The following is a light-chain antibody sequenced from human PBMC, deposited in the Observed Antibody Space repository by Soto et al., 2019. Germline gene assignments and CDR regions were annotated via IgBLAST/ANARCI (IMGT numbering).Light chain of an antibody. CDR1: ISNIGKDT. V-gene: IGLV1-44*01. J-gene: IGLJ3*02. CDR3: STCDDSLNGWV. CDR2: NDD. Sequence: QAVVTQPPSVSGTPGLRVNISCSGGISNIGKDTVNWYQQLPGTAPKLLMFNDDKRPSGVPDRFSGSRSGTSASLAISGLQSYDEAVYFCSTCDDSLNGWVFGGGTKVTVL.